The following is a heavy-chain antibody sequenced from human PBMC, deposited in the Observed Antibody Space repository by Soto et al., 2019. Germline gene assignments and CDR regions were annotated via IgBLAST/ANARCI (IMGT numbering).Heavy chain of an antibody. V-gene: IGHV1-8*01. CDR1: GYSFTSYD. D-gene: IGHD2-21*02. CDR2: MNANNGNT. J-gene: IGHJ3*01. CDR3: ARYFPSRDTRAFDL. Sequence: ASVKVSCKASGYSFTSYDIEWVRQAAGQGFEWMGWMNANNGNTGYAQKFQGRVTFTRDTSISTAYMELSSPRSDDTAVYYCARYFPSRDTRAFDLLGQSTEVTVSS.